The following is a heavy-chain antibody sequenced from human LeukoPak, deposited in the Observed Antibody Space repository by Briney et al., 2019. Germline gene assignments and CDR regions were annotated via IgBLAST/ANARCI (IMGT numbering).Heavy chain of an antibody. CDR1: GGSISSGSYY. D-gene: IGHD3-22*01. CDR3: ARDPTDYYDSSGYYYGRRTGAFDI. V-gene: IGHV4-61*02. J-gene: IGHJ3*02. CDR2: IYSSGST. Sequence: SETLSLTCTVSGGSISSGSYYWRWIRQPAGKGLEWIGRIYSSGSTNYNPSLKSRVTISVDTSKNQFSLKLNSVTAADTAVYYCARDPTDYYDSSGYYYGRRTGAFDIWGQGTMVTVSS.